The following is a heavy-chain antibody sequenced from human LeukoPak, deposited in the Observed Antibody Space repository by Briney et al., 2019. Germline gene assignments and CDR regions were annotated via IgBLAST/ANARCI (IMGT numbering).Heavy chain of an antibody. CDR1: GFTFSSYW. CDR2: INSDGSST. J-gene: IGHJ4*02. D-gene: IGHD3-3*01. V-gene: IGHV3-74*01. Sequence: GGSLRLSCAASGFTFSSYWMHWVRQAPGKGLVWVSRINSDGSSTSYADSVKGRFTISRDNAKNTLYLQMNSLRAEDTAVYYCARGPYDFWSGYYSSNLDYWGQGTLVTVSS. CDR3: ARGPYDFWSGYYSSNLDY.